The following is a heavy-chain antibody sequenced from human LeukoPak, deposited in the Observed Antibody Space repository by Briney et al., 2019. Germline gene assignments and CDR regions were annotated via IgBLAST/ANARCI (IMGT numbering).Heavy chain of an antibody. CDR2: IIPIFGTA. V-gene: IGHV1-69*13. D-gene: IGHD1-26*01. CDR3: ARVESGSYSGPCFDY. CDR1: GGTFSSYA. J-gene: IGHJ4*02. Sequence: ASVKVSCKASGGTFSSYAISWVRQAPGQGLEWMGGIIPIFGTANYAQKFQGRVTITADESTSTAYMELSSLRSEDTAVYYCARVESGSYSGPCFDYWGQGTLVTVSS.